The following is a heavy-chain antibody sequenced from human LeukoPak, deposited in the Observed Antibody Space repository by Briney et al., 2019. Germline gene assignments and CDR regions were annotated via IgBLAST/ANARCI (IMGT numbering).Heavy chain of an antibody. V-gene: IGHV3-74*01. D-gene: IGHD4-23*01. CDR3: ARGNSRGGWLDP. Sequence: GGSLRLSCAASGFTFSGHWMHWVRQAPGKGLVWVSRINTDGSTTYYTDSVKGRFTISRDNAKDALYLQMDRLRAEDTAVYFCARGNSRGGWLDPWGQGTLVTVSS. CDR2: INTDGSTT. J-gene: IGHJ5*02. CDR1: GFTFSGHW.